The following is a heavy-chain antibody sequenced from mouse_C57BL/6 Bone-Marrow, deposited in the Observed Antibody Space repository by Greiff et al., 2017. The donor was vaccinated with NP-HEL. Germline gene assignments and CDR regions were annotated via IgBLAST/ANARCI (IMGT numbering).Heavy chain of an antibody. CDR3: ARKNDYDEGGYAMDY. V-gene: IGHV1-63*01. D-gene: IGHD2-4*01. Sequence: VQLQQSGAELVGPGTSVKMSCKASGYTFTNYWIGWAKQRPGHGLEWIGDIYPGGGYTNYNEKFKGKATLTADKSSSTAYMQFSSLTSEDSAIYYCARKNDYDEGGYAMDYWGQGTSVTVSS. CDR1: GYTFTNYW. J-gene: IGHJ4*01. CDR2: IYPGGGYT.